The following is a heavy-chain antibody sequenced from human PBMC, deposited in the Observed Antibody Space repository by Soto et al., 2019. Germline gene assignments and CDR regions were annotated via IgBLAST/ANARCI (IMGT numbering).Heavy chain of an antibody. CDR3: ARSTPGIHFDY. J-gene: IGHJ4*02. CDR2: IYSGGST. V-gene: IGHV3-53*01. CDR1: GFTVSSNC. Sequence: EVQLVESGGGLIQPGGSLRLSCAASGFTVSSNCMSWVRQAPGKGLEWVSVIYSGGSTYYADSVKGRFTISRDNSKNTLYLQMNSLRTEDTAVYYCARSTPGIHFDYWGQITLVTVSS. D-gene: IGHD2-2*01.